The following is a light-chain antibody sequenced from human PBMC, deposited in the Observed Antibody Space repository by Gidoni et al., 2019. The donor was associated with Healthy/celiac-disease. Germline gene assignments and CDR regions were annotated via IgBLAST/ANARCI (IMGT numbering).Light chain of an antibody. CDR2: RNN. V-gene: IGLV1-47*01. J-gene: IGLJ2*01. CDR1: SSNIGSNY. Sequence: QSVLTQPPSASGTPRQRVTLSCSGRSSNIGSNYVYWYQQLPGTAPKLLIYRNNQRRSGVPDRFSGSKSGTSASLAISGLRSEDEADYYCAAWDDSLSGLVVFGGGTKLTVL. CDR3: AAWDDSLSGLVV.